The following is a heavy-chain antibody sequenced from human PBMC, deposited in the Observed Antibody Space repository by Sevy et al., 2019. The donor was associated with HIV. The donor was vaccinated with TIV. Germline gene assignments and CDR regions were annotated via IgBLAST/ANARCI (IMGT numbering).Heavy chain of an antibody. CDR3: AREGQQLVSY. CDR1: GFTFSSYS. Sequence: GGSLRLSCTASGFTFSSYSMNWVRQAPGKGLEWVSSISSSSSYIYYADSVKGRFTISRDNAKNSLYLQMNSLRAEDTAVYYCAREGQQLVSYWGQGTLVTVSS. D-gene: IGHD6-13*01. J-gene: IGHJ4*02. CDR2: ISSSSSYI. V-gene: IGHV3-21*01.